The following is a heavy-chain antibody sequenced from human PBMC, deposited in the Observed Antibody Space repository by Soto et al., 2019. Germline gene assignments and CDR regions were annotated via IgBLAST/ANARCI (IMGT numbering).Heavy chain of an antibody. CDR2: IYYSGST. Sequence: CSVGDGSIGSCSYYRCRKKQPPGKGLEWIGSIYYSGSTYYNPSLKSRVTISVDTSKSQFSLKLSSVTAADTAVYYCARHPVVPAAMPKYYFDYRGHGTLVTVSS. V-gene: IGHV4-39*01. CDR1: DGSIGSCSYY. CDR3: ARHPVVPAAMPKYYFDY. J-gene: IGHJ4*01. D-gene: IGHD2-2*01.